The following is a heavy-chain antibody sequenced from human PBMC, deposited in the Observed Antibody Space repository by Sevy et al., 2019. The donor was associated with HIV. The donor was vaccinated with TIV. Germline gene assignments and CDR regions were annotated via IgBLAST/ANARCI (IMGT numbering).Heavy chain of an antibody. CDR2: ISSISSPT. CDR1: GFTFSGYS. J-gene: IGHJ4*02. Sequence: GGSLRLSCTASGFTFSGYSMNWVRQAPGKGLEWVSYISSISSPTYYADSVQGRFTVSRDNAKNSLYLQMNSLRDEDTAVHYCVREGIGGARDFDYWGQGTLVTVSS. CDR3: VREGIGGARDFDY. D-gene: IGHD3-3*01. V-gene: IGHV3-48*02.